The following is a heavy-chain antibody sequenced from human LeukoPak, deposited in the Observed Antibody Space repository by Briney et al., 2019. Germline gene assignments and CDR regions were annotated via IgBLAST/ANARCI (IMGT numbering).Heavy chain of an antibody. Sequence: ASVKVSCKASGYTFTSYDINWARQATGQGLEWMGWMNPNSGNTGYAQKFQGRVTMTRNTSISTAYMELSSLRSEDTAVYYCARRAVRGSYRYTLGYWGQGTLVTVSS. D-gene: IGHD3-16*02. J-gene: IGHJ4*02. CDR3: ARRAVRGSYRYTLGY. V-gene: IGHV1-8*01. CDR2: MNPNSGNT. CDR1: GYTFTSYD.